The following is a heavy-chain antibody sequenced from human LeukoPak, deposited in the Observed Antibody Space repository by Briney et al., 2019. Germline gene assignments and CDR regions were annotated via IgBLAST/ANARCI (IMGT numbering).Heavy chain of an antibody. CDR2: ISGGGGST. D-gene: IGHD6-13*01. V-gene: IGHV3-23*01. Sequence: PGGSLRLSCAASGFTFSSYAMSWVRQAPGKGLEWVSAISGGGGSTYYADSVKGRFTISRDNSKNTLYLQMNSLRAEDTAVYYCAKGYSSSWYRDAFDIWGQGTMVTVSS. J-gene: IGHJ3*02. CDR1: GFTFSSYA. CDR3: AKGYSSSWYRDAFDI.